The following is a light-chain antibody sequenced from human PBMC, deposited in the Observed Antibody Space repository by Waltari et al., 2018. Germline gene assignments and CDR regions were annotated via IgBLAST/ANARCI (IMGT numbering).Light chain of an antibody. V-gene: IGLV1-40*01. CDR2: ACF. J-gene: IGLJ1*01. Sequence: VLTQPPSVSGAPGQRVTISCTGSSSNIGTPYDVNWYQQLPGTAPKLLIQACFSRPSGVRDRFSGSRSGASASLAIAGLQAEDEGDYYCQSYDTSLGGSYVFGSGTKVTVL. CDR3: QSYDTSLGGSYV. CDR1: SSNIGTPYD.